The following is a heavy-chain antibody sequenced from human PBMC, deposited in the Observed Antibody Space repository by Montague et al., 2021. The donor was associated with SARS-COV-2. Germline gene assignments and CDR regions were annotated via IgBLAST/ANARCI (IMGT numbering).Heavy chain of an antibody. V-gene: IGHV4-59*01. J-gene: IGHJ4*02. CDR1: GASFSSYD. D-gene: IGHD1-26*01. Sequence: SETLSLTCTVSGASFSSYDWCWIRQPPGKGLEWIGDVNIYGSTDNNPSLKTRGTISIDTSKNQFSLELRSVTAADTAVYYCARGKVGDATNGDFDDWGQGTLVTVSS. CDR3: ARGKVGDATNGDFDD. CDR2: VNIYGST.